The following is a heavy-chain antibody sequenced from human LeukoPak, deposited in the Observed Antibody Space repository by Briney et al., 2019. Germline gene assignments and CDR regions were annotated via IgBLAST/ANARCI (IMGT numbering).Heavy chain of an antibody. Sequence: ASVKVSCKTSGYTLTTYGISWVRQAPGQGLEWMGWVSAYADNTNYVQKVQDRVTMTTDTSTSTAYMELRSLRSDDTAVYYCARDCMGCHGFDYWGQGTLVTVSS. J-gene: IGHJ4*02. V-gene: IGHV1-18*01. CDR2: VSAYADNT. CDR1: GYTLTTYG. CDR3: ARDCMGCHGFDY. D-gene: IGHD1-26*01.